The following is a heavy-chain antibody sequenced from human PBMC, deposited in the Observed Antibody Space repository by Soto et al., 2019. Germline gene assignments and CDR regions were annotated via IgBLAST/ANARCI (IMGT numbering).Heavy chain of an antibody. Sequence: PSETLSLTCAVYGGSFSGYYWSWIRQPPGKGLEWIGEINHSGSTNYNPSLKSRVTISVDTSKNQFSLKLSSVTAADTAVYYCASYYDILTGYPQPFDYWGQGTLVTVS. CDR2: INHSGST. CDR3: ASYYDILTGYPQPFDY. CDR1: GGSFSGYY. V-gene: IGHV4-34*01. J-gene: IGHJ4*02. D-gene: IGHD3-9*01.